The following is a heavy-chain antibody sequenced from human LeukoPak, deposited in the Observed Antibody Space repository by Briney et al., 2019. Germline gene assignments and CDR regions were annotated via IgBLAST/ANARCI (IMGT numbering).Heavy chain of an antibody. D-gene: IGHD3-3*01. CDR3: ARGTVCGVVIPHFDY. CDR1: VFTLKSYW. V-gene: IGHV3-7*01. J-gene: IGHJ4*02. Sequence: GGSLRLSCAASVFTLKSYWMRWVRQAPGKGLEWVANIKQYGSEKFYVDSVEGRYHISRDNAKNALYLQMNSLRAEDTAVYCCARGTVCGVVIPHFDYWGQGTLVIVSS. CDR2: IKQYGSEK.